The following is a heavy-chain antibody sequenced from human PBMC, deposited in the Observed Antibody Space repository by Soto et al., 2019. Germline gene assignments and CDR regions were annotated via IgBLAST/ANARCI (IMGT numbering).Heavy chain of an antibody. J-gene: IGHJ3*02. CDR1: GFTFSSYA. CDR3: AKDRVHCSGGSCYPDAFDI. D-gene: IGHD2-15*01. V-gene: IGHV3-23*01. CDR2: IRSSGDNT. Sequence: GGSLRLSCAASGFTFSSYAMGWVRQAPGKGLEWISAIRSSGDNTYYADSVKGRFTISRDNSKNTLYLQMNSLRAEDTAVYYCAKDRVHCSGGSCYPDAFDIWGQGTMVTVSS.